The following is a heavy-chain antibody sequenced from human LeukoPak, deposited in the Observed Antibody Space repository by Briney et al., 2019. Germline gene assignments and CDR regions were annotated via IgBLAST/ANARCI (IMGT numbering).Heavy chain of an antibody. CDR1: GGSISSGGYY. CDR3: ARGRSAYDFWSGYSKYYFDY. V-gene: IGHV4-39*07. CDR2: INHSGST. Sequence: PSETLSLTCTVSGGSISSGGYYWSWIRQPPGKGLEWIGEINHSGSTNYNPSLKSRVTISVDTSKNQFSLKLSSVTAADTAVYYCARGRSAYDFWSGYSKYYFDYWGQGTLVTVSS. D-gene: IGHD3-3*01. J-gene: IGHJ4*02.